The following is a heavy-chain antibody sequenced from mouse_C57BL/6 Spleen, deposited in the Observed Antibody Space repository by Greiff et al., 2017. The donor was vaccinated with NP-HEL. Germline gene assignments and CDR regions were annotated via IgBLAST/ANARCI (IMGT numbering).Heavy chain of an antibody. CDR3: ALYDGYLYAMDY. V-gene: IGHV1-39*01. D-gene: IGHD2-3*01. Sequence: VQLQQSGPELVKPGASVKISCKASGYSFTDYNMNWVKQSNGKSLEWIGVLNPNYGTTSYNQKFKGKATLTVDPSSSTAYMQLNSLTSEDSAVYYCALYDGYLYAMDYWGQGTSVTVSS. CDR2: LNPNYGTT. CDR1: GYSFTDYN. J-gene: IGHJ4*01.